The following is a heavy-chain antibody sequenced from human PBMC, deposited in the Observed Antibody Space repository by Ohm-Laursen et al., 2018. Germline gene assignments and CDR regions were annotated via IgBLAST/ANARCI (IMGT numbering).Heavy chain of an antibody. CDR2: ISGSGGST. D-gene: IGHD2-15*01. Sequence: SLRLSCAASGFSFSSYAMSWVRQAPGKGLEWVSAISGSGGSTSYADSVKGRLTISRDNSKNTLYLQMNSLRAEDTALYYCAKASYSGDGCYSVDYWGQGALVTVSS. J-gene: IGHJ4*02. CDR3: AKASYSGDGCYSVDY. CDR1: GFSFSSYA. V-gene: IGHV3-23*01.